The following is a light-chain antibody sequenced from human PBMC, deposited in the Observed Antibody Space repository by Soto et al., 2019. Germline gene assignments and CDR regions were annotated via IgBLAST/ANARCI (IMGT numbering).Light chain of an antibody. J-gene: IGLJ2*01. CDR1: SSDVGGYNY. Sequence: QSALTQPASASGSPGQSVTISCTGTSSDVGGYNYVSWYQQHPGKAPKLMIYEVSKRPSGVPDRFSGSKSGNTASLTVSGLQAEDEADYYCSSYAGSNNLVFGGGTQLTVL. CDR3: SSYAGSNNLV. V-gene: IGLV2-8*01. CDR2: EVS.